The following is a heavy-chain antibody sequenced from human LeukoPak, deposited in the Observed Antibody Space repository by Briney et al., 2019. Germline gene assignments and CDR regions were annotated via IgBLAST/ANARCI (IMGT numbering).Heavy chain of an antibody. V-gene: IGHV3-11*01. J-gene: IGHJ1*01. CDR1: GFTFSDYY. Sequence: GGSLRLSCAASGFTFSDYYMSWIRQAPGKGLEWVSYISSSGNTIYYADSAKGRFTISRDNAKNSLFLQMNSLRAEDTAVYYRARASVYYDILTGYPTEYFQHWGQGTLVTVSS. CDR3: ARASVYYDILTGYPTEYFQH. CDR2: ISSSGNTI. D-gene: IGHD3-9*01.